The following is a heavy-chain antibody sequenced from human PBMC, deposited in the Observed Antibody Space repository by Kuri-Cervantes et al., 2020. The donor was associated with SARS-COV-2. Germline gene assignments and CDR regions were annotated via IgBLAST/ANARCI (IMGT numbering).Heavy chain of an antibody. CDR2: ISGSGGST. D-gene: IGHD4-17*01. Sequence: GGSLRLSCAASGFTFSSYAMSWVRQAPGKGLEWVSAISGSGGSTYYADSVKGRFTISRDNSKSTLYLQMNSLRAEDTAVYYCAKDDTGDYGPTYFDYWGQGTLVTVSS. CDR1: GFTFSSYA. CDR3: AKDDTGDYGPTYFDY. J-gene: IGHJ4*02. V-gene: IGHV3-23*01.